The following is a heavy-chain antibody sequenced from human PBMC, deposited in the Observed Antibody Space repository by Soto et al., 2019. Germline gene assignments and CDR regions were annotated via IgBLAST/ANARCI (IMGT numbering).Heavy chain of an antibody. V-gene: IGHV3-21*01. CDR2: ISSSSSYI. CDR1: GFTFSSYS. J-gene: IGHJ4*02. Sequence: PGGSLRLSCAASGFTFSSYSMNWVRQAPGKGLEWVSSISSSSSYIYYADSVKGRFTISRDNAKNSLYLQMNSLRAEDTAVYYCARVFAATTPRTTDYWGQATLVTVSS. CDR3: ARVFAATTPRTTDY. D-gene: IGHD5-12*01.